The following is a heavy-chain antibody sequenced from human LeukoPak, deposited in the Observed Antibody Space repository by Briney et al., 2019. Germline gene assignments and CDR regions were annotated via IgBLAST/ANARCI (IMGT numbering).Heavy chain of an antibody. D-gene: IGHD4-23*01. CDR2: INHSGST. CDR1: GGSFSGYY. J-gene: IGHJ4*02. Sequence: PSETLSLTCAVYGGSFSGYYWSWIRQPPGKGLEWIGEINHSGSTNYNPSLKSRVTISVDTSKNQFSLKLSSVTAADTAVCYCARAGLYDYGGPRRYFDYWGQGTLVTVSS. V-gene: IGHV4-34*01. CDR3: ARAGLYDYGGPRRYFDY.